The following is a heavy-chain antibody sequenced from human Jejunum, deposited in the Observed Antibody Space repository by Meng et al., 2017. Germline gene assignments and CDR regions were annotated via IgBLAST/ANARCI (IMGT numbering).Heavy chain of an antibody. Sequence: VQFKQWAAGRFTPSESLSLTRAVYGGSSSGFYLSWIRQPPGKGLEWIVEIHPSGSTAYNTSLQSRLTISLDTTKNQFSLSLNSATAAATGIYYCTRGTARAKSGDYWGQGTLVTVSS. CDR1: GGSSSGFY. CDR3: TRGTARAKSGDY. J-gene: IGHJ4*02. V-gene: IGHV4-34*01. CDR2: IHPSGST. D-gene: IGHD1-14*01.